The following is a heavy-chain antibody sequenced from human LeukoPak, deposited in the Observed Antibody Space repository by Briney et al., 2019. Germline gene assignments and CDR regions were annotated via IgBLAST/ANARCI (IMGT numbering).Heavy chain of an antibody. D-gene: IGHD3-3*01. V-gene: IGHV3-53*01. CDR2: IYGGGSA. CDR3: VRRGGGFCAWSLDM. J-gene: IGHJ3*02. CDR1: GFTFSSYE. Sequence: GGSLRLSCAASGFTFSSYEMNWVRQAPGKGLEWVSTIYGGGSAFYAASVKGRFTISRDNSKNTLYLQMNSLRGEDTAVYYCVRRGGGFCAWSLDMWGQGTMDTVFS.